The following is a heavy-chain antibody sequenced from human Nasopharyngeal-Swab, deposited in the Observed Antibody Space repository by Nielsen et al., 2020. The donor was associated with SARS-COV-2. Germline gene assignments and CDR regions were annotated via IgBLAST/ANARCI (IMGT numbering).Heavy chain of an antibody. CDR1: GYRFTDYW. D-gene: IGHD1-26*01. CDR3: AIGAAVGTLFHGMDV. CDR2: IFPGDSDT. V-gene: IGHV5-51*01. Sequence: GESLKISCAASGYRFTDYWIAWVRQAPGKGLECMGTIFPGDSDTRYSPSFEGRVTISVDQSIATAYLHWTSLKASDTAKYYCAIGAAVGTLFHGMDVWGQGTMVTVS. J-gene: IGHJ6*02.